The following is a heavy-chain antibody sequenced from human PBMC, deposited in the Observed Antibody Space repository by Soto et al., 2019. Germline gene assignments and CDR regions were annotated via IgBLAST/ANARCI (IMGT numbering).Heavy chain of an antibody. V-gene: IGHV2-5*02. CDR2: IYWDDDK. D-gene: IGHD2-2*01. Sequence: QITLKESGPTLVKPTQTLTLTCTFSGFSLSTSGVGVGWIRQPPGKALEWLAHIYWDDDKRYSPSLKSRPTITKNTTKNQVVLTMTNMDPADTATYYCAHSHCIRTSCDFNWFDPWGQGTLVTVSS. J-gene: IGHJ5*02. CDR1: GFSLSTSGVG. CDR3: AHSHCIRTSCDFNWFDP.